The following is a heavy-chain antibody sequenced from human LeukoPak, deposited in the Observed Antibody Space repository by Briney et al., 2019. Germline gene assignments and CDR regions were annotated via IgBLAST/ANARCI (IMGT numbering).Heavy chain of an antibody. V-gene: IGHV1-18*04. J-gene: IGHJ4*02. D-gene: IGHD3-9*01. CDR3: ASWGWLTGTDFDY. CDR1: GYIFTIYY. CDR2: ISTHNGNT. Sequence: PWASVKVSCKAFGYIFTIYYIHWVRQAPGQGLEWMGWISTHNGNTNYAQKFQGRVTMTTDRSTNTAYMELRSLRSDDTAVYYCASWGWLTGTDFDYWGQGTLVTVSS.